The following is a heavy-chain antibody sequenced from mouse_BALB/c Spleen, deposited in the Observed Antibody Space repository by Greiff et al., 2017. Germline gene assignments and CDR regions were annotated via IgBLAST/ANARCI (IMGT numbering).Heavy chain of an antibody. D-gene: IGHD1-1*01. CDR2: ISNGGGST. J-gene: IGHJ4*01. CDR3: ARHHGSSLYYAMDY. CDR1: GFTFSSYT. V-gene: IGHV5-12-2*01. Sequence: EVQRVESGGGLVQPGGSLKLSCAASGFTFSSYTMSWVRQTPEKRLEWVAYISNGGGSTYYPDTVKGRFTISRDNAKNTLYLQMSSLKSEDTAMYYCARHHGSSLYYAMDYWGQGTSVTVSS.